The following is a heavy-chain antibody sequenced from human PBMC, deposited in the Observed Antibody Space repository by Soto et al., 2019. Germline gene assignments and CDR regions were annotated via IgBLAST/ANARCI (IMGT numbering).Heavy chain of an antibody. CDR2: IDPSDSYT. CDR3: ATSQYYYGSGSFPNYGMDV. J-gene: IGHJ6*02. CDR1: GYSFTSYW. D-gene: IGHD3-10*01. Sequence: GESLKISCKGSGYSFTSYWISWVRQMPGKGLEWMGRIDPSDSYTNYSPSFQGHVTISADKSIRTAYLQWSSLKASDTAMYYCATSQYYYGSGSFPNYGMDVWGQGTTVTVSS. V-gene: IGHV5-10-1*01.